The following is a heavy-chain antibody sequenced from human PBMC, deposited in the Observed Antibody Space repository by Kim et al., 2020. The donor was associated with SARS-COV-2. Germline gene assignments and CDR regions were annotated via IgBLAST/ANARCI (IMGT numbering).Heavy chain of an antibody. V-gene: IGHV3-23*01. D-gene: IGHD6-19*01. J-gene: IGHJ4*01. CDR1: GFTFNNYA. CDR2: ISGGGGSA. Sequence: GGSLRLSCAASGFTFNNYAMTWVRQAPGKGLEWVSAISGGGGSAYYGDSVKGRFTISRDNSKNTLFLQMNSLNADDTALYHCAKGTYTSAWYRHLDYWG. CDR3: AKGTYTSAWYRHLDY.